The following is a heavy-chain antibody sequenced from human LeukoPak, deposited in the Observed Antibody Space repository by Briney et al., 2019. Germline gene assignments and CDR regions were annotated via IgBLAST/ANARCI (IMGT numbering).Heavy chain of an antibody. J-gene: IGHJ4*02. Sequence: SETLSLTCTVSGGAISSYYWSWIRQPPGKGLEWIGYIYYSGSTNYNPSLKSRVTISVDTSKNQFSLKLSSVTAADTAVYYCARVTGYMIEDYFDYWGQGTLVTVSS. D-gene: IGHD3-22*01. CDR2: IYYSGST. CDR1: GGAISSYY. V-gene: IGHV4-59*01. CDR3: ARVTGYMIEDYFDY.